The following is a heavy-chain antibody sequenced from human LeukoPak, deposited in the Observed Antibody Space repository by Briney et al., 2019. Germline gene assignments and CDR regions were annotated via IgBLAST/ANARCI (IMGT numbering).Heavy chain of an antibody. CDR3: AKLTGDY. CDR1: GFTFSSHA. D-gene: IGHD7-27*01. Sequence: GGSLRLSCAASGFTFSSHAMSWVRQAPGKGLEWVSTISDSGGGTYYADSVKGRFTISRDISKNTLYLQMSSLRVEDTAVYYCAKLTGDYWGQGTLVTVSS. V-gene: IGHV3-23*01. J-gene: IGHJ4*02. CDR2: ISDSGGGT.